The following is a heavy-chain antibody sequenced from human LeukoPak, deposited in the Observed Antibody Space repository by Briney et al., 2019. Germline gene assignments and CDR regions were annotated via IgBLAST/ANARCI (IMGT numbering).Heavy chain of an antibody. V-gene: IGHV4-59*01. CDR1: GGSISSYY. CDR3: ARDDGTHRGLASDI. Sequence: SETLSLTCTVSGGSISSYYWSWIRQPPGKGLEWIGYIYYSGSTNYNPSLKSRVTISVDTSKNQFSLKLSSVTAADTAVYYCARDDGTHRGLASDIWGQGTMVTVSS. J-gene: IGHJ3*02. D-gene: IGHD1-14*01. CDR2: IYYSGST.